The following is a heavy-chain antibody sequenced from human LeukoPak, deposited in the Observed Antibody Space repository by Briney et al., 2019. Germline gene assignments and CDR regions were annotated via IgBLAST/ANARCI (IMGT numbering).Heavy chain of an antibody. CDR1: GYTFTSYD. CDR2: MNTNSGNT. CDR3: ARDVAGVRGP. D-gene: IGHD3-10*01. J-gene: IGHJ5*02. V-gene: IGHV1-8*01. Sequence: ASVKVSCKASGYTFTSYDINWGRQATGQGVEWMGWMNTNSGNTGYTQKFQGRVTMTRNTSISTAYTELRSLSSEDTAVYYCARDVAGVRGPWGQGTLVTVSS.